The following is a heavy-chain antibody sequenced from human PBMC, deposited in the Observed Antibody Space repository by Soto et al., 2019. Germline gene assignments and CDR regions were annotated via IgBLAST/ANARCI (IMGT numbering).Heavy chain of an antibody. CDR3: ASQVATGY. J-gene: IGHJ4*02. V-gene: IGHV3-30*03. D-gene: IGHD5-12*01. CDR2: ISYDGSNK. CDR1: GFTFSNYG. Sequence: VQLVESGGDVVQPGRSLRLSCAASGFTFSNYGMHWVRQAPGKGLEWVALISYDGSNKYYADSVTGRFTISRDNSKNTLYLQMNSLRTEDTAVYYCASQVATGYWGQGTLVTVSS.